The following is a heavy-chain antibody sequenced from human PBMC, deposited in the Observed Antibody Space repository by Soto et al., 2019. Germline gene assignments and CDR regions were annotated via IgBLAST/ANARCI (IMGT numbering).Heavy chain of an antibody. CDR1: GGTFSSYA. J-gene: IGHJ3*02. Sequence: GASVKVSCTVSGGTFSSYAINWVRQAPGQGLEWMGGIIPIFGTGKYAQKFQGRVTITADESTSTVYMELSSLRSEDTAVYHCARPSTYYYDSRRVFDIWGQGTMVTVSS. CDR3: ARPSTYYYDSRRVFDI. D-gene: IGHD3-22*01. CDR2: IIPIFGTG. V-gene: IGHV1-69*13.